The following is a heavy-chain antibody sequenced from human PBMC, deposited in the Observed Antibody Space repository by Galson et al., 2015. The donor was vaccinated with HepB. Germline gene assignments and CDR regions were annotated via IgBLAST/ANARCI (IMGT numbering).Heavy chain of an antibody. Sequence: SLRLSCAASGFNVDKAWMSWVRQAPGKGLEWVGRIRNKNDGGETQFGAPMKGRFTISTEDSTNTVSLHMTRLKIEDTGIYYCTTVATISGVMRDYWGQGTLVTVSS. J-gene: IGHJ4*02. CDR1: GFNVDKAW. V-gene: IGHV3-15*01. CDR3: TTVATISGVMRDY. D-gene: IGHD3-3*01. CDR2: IRNKNDGGET.